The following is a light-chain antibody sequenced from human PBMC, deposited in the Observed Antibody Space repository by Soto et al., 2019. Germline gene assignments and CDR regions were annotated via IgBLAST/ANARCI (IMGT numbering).Light chain of an antibody. J-gene: IGLJ3*02. CDR3: SSYTSSSNPV. CDR1: SSDVGGYKY. CDR2: AVA. Sequence: QSALTQPASVSGSPGQSITISCTGTSSDVGGYKYVSWYQQHPGKAPKLLIYAVASRPSGISNRFSGSKSGNTASLTISGVQAEDEADYYCSSYTSSSNPVFGGGTKVTVL. V-gene: IGLV2-14*01.